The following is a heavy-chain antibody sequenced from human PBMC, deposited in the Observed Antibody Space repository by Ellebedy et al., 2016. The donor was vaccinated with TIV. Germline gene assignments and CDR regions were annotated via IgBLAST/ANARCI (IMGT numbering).Heavy chain of an antibody. J-gene: IGHJ3*02. CDR2: INSDGSST. V-gene: IGHV3-74*01. Sequence: GESLKISCAASGFTLSRYWMHWVRQAPGKGLVWVSRINSDGSSTHYADSVKGRFTISSDNAKNTLYLQMNSLRAEDTAVYYCARDLGQHAFDIWGQGTMVTVSS. CDR1: GFTLSRYW. CDR3: ARDLGQHAFDI.